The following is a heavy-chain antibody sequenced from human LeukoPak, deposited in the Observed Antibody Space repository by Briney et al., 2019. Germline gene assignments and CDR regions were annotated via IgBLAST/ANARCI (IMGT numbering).Heavy chain of an antibody. CDR1: GFTFSSYE. CDR2: ISSSGSTI. CDR3: ARELRTPYDILGRGNAFDI. D-gene: IGHD3-9*01. J-gene: IGHJ3*02. V-gene: IGHV3-48*03. Sequence: GGSLRLSCTASGFTFSSYEMNWVRQAPGKGLEWVSYISSSGSTIYYADSVKGRFTISRDNAKKSLYLQMNSLRAEDTAVYYCARELRTPYDILGRGNAFDIWGQGTMVTVSS.